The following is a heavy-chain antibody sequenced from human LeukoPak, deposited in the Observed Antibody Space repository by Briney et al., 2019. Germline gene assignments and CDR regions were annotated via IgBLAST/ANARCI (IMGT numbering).Heavy chain of an antibody. V-gene: IGHV3-21*01. CDR1: GFTFSSYS. CDR3: ARDLSRGWYYFDY. CDR2: ISSSSSYI. Sequence: GGSLRLSCAASGFTFSSYSMTWVRQAPGKGLEWVSSISSSSSYIYYADSVKGRFTISRDNAKNSLYLRMNSLRAEDTAVYYCARDLSRGWYYFDYWGQGTLVTVSS. D-gene: IGHD6-19*01. J-gene: IGHJ4*02.